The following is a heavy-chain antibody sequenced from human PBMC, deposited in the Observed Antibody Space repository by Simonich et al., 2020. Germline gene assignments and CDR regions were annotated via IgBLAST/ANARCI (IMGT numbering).Heavy chain of an antibody. CDR1: GYTFTSCG. CDR2: IHAYNGHT. V-gene: IGHV1-18*01. J-gene: IGHJ4*02. CDR3: ARDQGGRAAAATDY. D-gene: IGHD6-13*01. Sequence: QVQLVQSGAEVKKPGASVKVSCKASGYTFTSCGISWVRQAPGQGLEWMVGIHAYNGHTNYAQKLQGRVTMTPDTSTSTAYMELRSLRSDDTAVYYCARDQGGRAAAATDYWGQGTLVTVSS.